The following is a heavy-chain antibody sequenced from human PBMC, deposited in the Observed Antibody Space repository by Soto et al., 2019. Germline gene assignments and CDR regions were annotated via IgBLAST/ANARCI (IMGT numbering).Heavy chain of an antibody. Sequence: ASVKVSCKVSGYTLTELSMHWVRQAPGKGLEWMGGFDPEDGETIYAQKFQGRVTMTEDTSTDTAYMELSSLRSEDTAAYYCATGHLYRDAFDIWGQGTMVTVSS. V-gene: IGHV1-24*01. CDR3: ATGHLYRDAFDI. J-gene: IGHJ3*02. CDR1: GYTLTELS. CDR2: FDPEDGET.